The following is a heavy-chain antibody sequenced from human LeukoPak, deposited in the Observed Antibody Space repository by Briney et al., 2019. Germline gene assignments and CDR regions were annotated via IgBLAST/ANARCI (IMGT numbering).Heavy chain of an antibody. CDR3: ARGKERYTLFDY. J-gene: IGHJ4*02. D-gene: IGHD1-14*01. CDR1: GGSISSYY. CDR2: IYYSGST. V-gene: IGHV4-59*01. Sequence: SETLSLTCTVSGGSISSYYWSWIRQPPGKGLEWIGYIYYSGSTNYNPSLKSRVTISVDTSKNQFSLKLSSVTAADTAVYYCARGKERYTLFDYWGQGTLVTVSS.